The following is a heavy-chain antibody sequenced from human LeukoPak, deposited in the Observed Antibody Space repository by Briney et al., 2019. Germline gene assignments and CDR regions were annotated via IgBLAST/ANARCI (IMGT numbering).Heavy chain of an antibody. CDR2: ISGGGGNT. J-gene: IGHJ4*02. D-gene: IGHD4-23*01. CDR1: GFTFSSYA. CDR3: AKNIGGFDY. V-gene: IGHV3-23*01. Sequence: PGGSLRLSCAASGFTFSSYAMSWVRLAPGKGLEWVSDISGGGGNTHYADSVKGRFTISRDNSKNTLYLQMNSLRAEDTAVYYCAKNIGGFDYWGQGTLVTVSS.